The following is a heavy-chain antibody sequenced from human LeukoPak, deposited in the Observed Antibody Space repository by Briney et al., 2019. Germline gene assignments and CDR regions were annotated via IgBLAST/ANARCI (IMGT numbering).Heavy chain of an antibody. Sequence: PSETLSLTCTVSGGSISSSSYYLGWIRQPPGKGLEWIGSIYYSGSTYYNPSLKSRVTISVDTSKNQFSLKLSSVTAADTAVYYCARRRDYGDYFDYWGQGTLVTVSS. CDR2: IYYSGST. J-gene: IGHJ4*02. CDR1: GGSISSSSYY. D-gene: IGHD4-17*01. CDR3: ARRRDYGDYFDY. V-gene: IGHV4-39*01.